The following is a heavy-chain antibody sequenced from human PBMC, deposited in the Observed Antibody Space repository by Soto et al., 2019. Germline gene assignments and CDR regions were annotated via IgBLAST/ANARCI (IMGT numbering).Heavy chain of an antibody. Sequence: QVQLVQSGAEVKKPGSSVKVSCKASGGTFSSYAISWVRQASGQGLEWMVGIIPIFDTADYAQKFQGRVTITADESTNTAHMELSSLRSEDTAVYYCAGHSSGVPGYYYGMAVWGQGTTVTVSS. CDR1: GGTFSSYA. V-gene: IGHV1-69*12. D-gene: IGHD3-22*01. CDR3: AGHSSGVPGYYYGMAV. CDR2: IIPIFDTA. J-gene: IGHJ6*02.